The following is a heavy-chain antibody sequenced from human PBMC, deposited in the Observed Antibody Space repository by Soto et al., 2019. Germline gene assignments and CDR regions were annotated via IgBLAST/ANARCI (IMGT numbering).Heavy chain of an antibody. Sequence: GASGKVSCKASGYTFTSYAMHWVRQAPGQRLEWMGWINAGNGNTKYSQKFQGRVTITRDTSASTAYMELSSLRSEDTAVYYCARARELRWTPDAFDIWGQGTMVTVSS. D-gene: IGHD4-17*01. V-gene: IGHV1-3*01. CDR2: INAGNGNT. CDR3: ARARELRWTPDAFDI. CDR1: GYTFTSYA. J-gene: IGHJ3*02.